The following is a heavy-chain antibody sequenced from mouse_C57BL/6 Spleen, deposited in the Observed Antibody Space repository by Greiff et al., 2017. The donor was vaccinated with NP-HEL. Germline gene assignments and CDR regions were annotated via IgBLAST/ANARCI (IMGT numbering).Heavy chain of an antibody. CDR1: GYTFTSYG. CDR3: ARLGIYYGYDGYYFDY. CDR2: IYPRSGNT. D-gene: IGHD2-2*01. Sequence: QVQLKESGAELARPGASVKLSCKASGYTFTSYGISWVKQRTGQGLEWIGEIYPRSGNTYYNEKFKGKATLTADKSSSTAYMELRSLTSEDSAVYFCARLGIYYGYDGYYFDYWGQGTTLTVSS. J-gene: IGHJ2*01. V-gene: IGHV1-81*01.